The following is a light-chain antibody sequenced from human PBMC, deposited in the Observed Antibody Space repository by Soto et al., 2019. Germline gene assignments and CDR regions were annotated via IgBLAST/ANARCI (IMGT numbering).Light chain of an antibody. CDR2: KAS. CDR3: QQSYSTSIT. CDR1: QSISSW. V-gene: IGKV1-5*03. Sequence: DIQMTQSPSTLSASVGDRVTITCRASQSISSWLAWYQQKPGKAPNLLIYKASSLESGVPSRFSGSGSGTDFTLTISSLQPEDFATYYCQQSYSTSITFGQGTRLEIK. J-gene: IGKJ5*01.